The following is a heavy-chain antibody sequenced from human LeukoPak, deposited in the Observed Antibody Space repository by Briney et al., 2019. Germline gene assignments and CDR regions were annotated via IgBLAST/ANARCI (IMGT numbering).Heavy chain of an antibody. Sequence: SETLSLTCTVSGGSISSSSCYWGWIRQPPGKGLEWIGTIYYSGSTYYNPSLKSRVSISVDTSKNQFSLKLSSVTAADTAVYYCARLSGSGSQFDYWGQGTLVTVSS. J-gene: IGHJ4*02. CDR2: IYYSGST. CDR1: GGSISSSSCY. CDR3: ARLSGSGSQFDY. V-gene: IGHV4-39*01. D-gene: IGHD3-10*01.